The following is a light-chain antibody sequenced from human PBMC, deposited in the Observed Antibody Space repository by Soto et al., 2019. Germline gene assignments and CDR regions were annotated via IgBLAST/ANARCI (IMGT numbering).Light chain of an antibody. J-gene: IGKJ4*01. CDR3: QQLDSYPLT. Sequence: DIPLTQSPSFLSASVGDRVTLTCRASQDISTCLAWYQQKPGKAPNLLIYVASTLQDGVPSRFSATGSGTEFTLTITNLQPADFATYYCQQLDSYPLTFGGGTEVEIK. CDR1: QDISTC. V-gene: IGKV1-9*01. CDR2: VAS.